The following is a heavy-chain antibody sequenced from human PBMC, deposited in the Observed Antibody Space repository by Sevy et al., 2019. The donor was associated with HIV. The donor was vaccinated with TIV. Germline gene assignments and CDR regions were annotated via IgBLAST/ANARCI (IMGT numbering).Heavy chain of an antibody. Sequence: GGSLRLSCAASGFMFSSYAMSWVRQAPGKGLEWVSTIRGSGRSTYYADSVKGRFTISRDNSKNTRYLQMNSLRAEDTAVYYCHGDYDSSQLASYYYYGMDVWGQGTTVTVSS. D-gene: IGHD3-22*01. CDR2: IRGSGRST. J-gene: IGHJ6*02. CDR3: HGDYDSSQLASYYYYGMDV. V-gene: IGHV3-23*01. CDR1: GFMFSSYA.